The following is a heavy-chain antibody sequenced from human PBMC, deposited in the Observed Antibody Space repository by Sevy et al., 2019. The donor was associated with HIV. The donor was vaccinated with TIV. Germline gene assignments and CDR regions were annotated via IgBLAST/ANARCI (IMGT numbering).Heavy chain of an antibody. CDR3: ARDKNYDILTGTNHYYYGMDD. CDR1: GGTFSSYA. V-gene: IGHV1-69*13. J-gene: IGHJ6*02. CDR2: IIPIFGTP. D-gene: IGHD3-9*01. Sequence: ASVKVSCKVSGGTFSSYAISWLRQAPGQRLEWMGGIIPIFGTPNYAQESQGRVTITADESTNTAYMELSSLGSEDTAVYYCARDKNYDILTGTNHYYYGMDDWGQGTTVTVSS.